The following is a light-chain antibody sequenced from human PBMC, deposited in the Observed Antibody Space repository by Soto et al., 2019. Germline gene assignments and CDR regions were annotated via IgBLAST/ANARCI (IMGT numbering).Light chain of an antibody. V-gene: IGLV3-21*02. CDR1: NIGYKT. J-gene: IGLJ2*01. Sequence: SYELTQPPSVSVAPGQTATFICGGDNIGYKTVHWYQQRPGQAPVLVVYDDSDRPSGIPERFSGSNSGNTATLTINRVEAGDEADYYFQVWDSGSDLFGGGTKLTVL. CDR2: DDS. CDR3: QVWDSGSDL.